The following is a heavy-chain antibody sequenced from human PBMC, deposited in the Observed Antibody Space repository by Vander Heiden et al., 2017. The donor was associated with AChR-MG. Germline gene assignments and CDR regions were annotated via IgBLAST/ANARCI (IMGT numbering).Heavy chain of an antibody. CDR2: IKQDGSEK. V-gene: IGHV3-7*01. Sequence: EVQLVESGGGLVQPGGSLRLSCAASGFTFSSYWMSWVRQAPGKGLEWVANIKQDGSEKYYVDSVKGRFTISRDNAKNSLYLQMNSLRAEDTAVYYCARGGFWRVYGMDVWGQGTTVTVSS. CDR1: GFTFSSYW. CDR3: ARGGFWRVYGMDV. J-gene: IGHJ6*02. D-gene: IGHD3-3*01.